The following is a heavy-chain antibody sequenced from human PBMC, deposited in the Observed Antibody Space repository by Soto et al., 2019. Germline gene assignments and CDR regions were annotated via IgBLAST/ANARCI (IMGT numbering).Heavy chain of an antibody. J-gene: IGHJ4*02. D-gene: IGHD3-3*02. V-gene: IGHV1-8*01. CDR2: MNPNSGNT. CDR3: ARGPIFSIGPYFDY. CDR1: GYTFTSYD. Sequence: GASVKVSCKASGYTFTSYDINWVRQATGQGLEWMGWMNPNSGNTGYAQKFQGRVTMTRNTSISTAYMELSSLRSEDTAVYYCARGPIFSIGPYFDYWGQGTLVTVSS.